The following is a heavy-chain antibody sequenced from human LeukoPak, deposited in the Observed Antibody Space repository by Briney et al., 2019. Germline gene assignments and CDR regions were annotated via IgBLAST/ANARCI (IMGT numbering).Heavy chain of an antibody. CDR3: AKRGEVSTYYYFES. CDR1: KFTFMNYA. Sequence: TGGSLRLSCTASKFTFMNYAMHWVRQAPGKGLEWLSTIGSAGGSIFYAGSVKGRFTISRDNSKSTLFLQMDSLRVEDTALYYCAKRGEVSTYYYFESWGQGALVTVSS. V-gene: IGHV3-23*01. J-gene: IGHJ4*02. CDR2: IGSAGGSI. D-gene: IGHD2/OR15-2a*01.